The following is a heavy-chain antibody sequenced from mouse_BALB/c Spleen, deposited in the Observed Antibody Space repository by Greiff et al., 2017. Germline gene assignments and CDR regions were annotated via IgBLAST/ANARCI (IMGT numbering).Heavy chain of an antibody. CDR1: GFSLTSYG. CDR2: IWAGGST. J-gene: IGHJ4*01. Sequence: VKLMESGPGLVAPSQSLSITCTVSGFSLTSYGVHWVRQPPGKGLEWLGVIWAGGSTNYNSALMSRLSISKDNSKSQVFLKMNSLQTDDTAMYYCARDVVRRDYYAMDYWGQGTSVTVSS. CDR3: ARDVVRRDYYAMDY. V-gene: IGHV2-9*02. D-gene: IGHD2-14*01.